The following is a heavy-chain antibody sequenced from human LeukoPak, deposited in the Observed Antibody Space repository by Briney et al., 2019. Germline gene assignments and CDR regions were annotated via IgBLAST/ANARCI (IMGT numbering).Heavy chain of an antibody. D-gene: IGHD3-22*01. CDR3: ARGDSSGYSSFDY. CDR2: IIPIFGTA. CDR1: GGTFSSYA. J-gene: IGHJ4*02. Sequence: SVKVSCTASGGTFSSYAISWVRQAPGQGLEWMGGIIPIFGTANYAQKFQGRVTITTDESTSTAYMELSSLRSEDTAVYYCARGDSSGYSSFDYWGQGTLVTVSS. V-gene: IGHV1-69*05.